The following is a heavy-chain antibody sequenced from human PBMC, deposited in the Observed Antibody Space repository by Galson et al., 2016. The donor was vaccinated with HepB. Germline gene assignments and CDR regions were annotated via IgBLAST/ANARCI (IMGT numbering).Heavy chain of an antibody. D-gene: IGHD1-1*01. CDR3: AKNLYNWSGPHYYGIDV. Sequence: ETLSLTCTVSGGSISSYYWSWVRQTPGKGLEWIGYMSYRGNNNYNPSLKSRITIPVDTSKNQFFLTLSYVTAADTAVYYCAKNLYNWSGPHYYGIDVWGQGTTVTVSS. J-gene: IGHJ6*02. CDR2: MSYRGNN. CDR1: GGSISSYY. V-gene: IGHV4-59*01.